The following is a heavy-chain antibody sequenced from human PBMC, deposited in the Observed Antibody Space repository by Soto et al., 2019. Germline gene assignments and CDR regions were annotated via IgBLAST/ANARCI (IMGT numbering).Heavy chain of an antibody. CDR1: GGSIDSYY. J-gene: IGHJ4*02. CDR3: ARHGRQWLGHDY. CDR2: IYNSGST. D-gene: IGHD6-19*01. V-gene: IGHV4-59*08. Sequence: QVQLQESGPGLVKPSETLSLTCTVSGGSIDSYYWSWIRQPPGKGLEWIGYIYNSGSTNYNPSLKGRVTISGETAQNPISLKLSSGTAAGPAVYFWARHGRQWLGHDYWGQGTLVTVSS.